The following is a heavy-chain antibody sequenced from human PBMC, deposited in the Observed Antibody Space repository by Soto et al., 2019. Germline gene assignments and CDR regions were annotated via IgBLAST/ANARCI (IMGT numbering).Heavy chain of an antibody. V-gene: IGHV1-46*01. CDR3: ARDPGESIAARPGSFCDY. CDR2: INPSGGST. D-gene: IGHD6-6*01. Sequence: ASVKVSCKASGYTFTSYYMHWVRQAPGQGLEWMGIINPSGGSTSYAQKFQGGVTMTRDTSTSTVYMELSSLRSEDTAVYYCARDPGESIAARPGSFCDYWGQGTLVTVSS. J-gene: IGHJ4*02. CDR1: GYTFTSYY.